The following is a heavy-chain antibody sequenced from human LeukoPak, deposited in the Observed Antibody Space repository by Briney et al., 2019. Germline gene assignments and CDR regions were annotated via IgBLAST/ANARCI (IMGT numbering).Heavy chain of an antibody. CDR3: ARSREGYYYYYMDV. CDR2: MNPNSGNT. CDR1: GYTFTSYD. Sequence: ASVKVSCKASGYTFTSYDINWVRQATGQGLEWMGWMNPNSGNTGYAQKFQGRVTMTRNTSISTAYMELSSLRSEDTAVYYCARSREGYYYYYMDVWGKGTAVTVSS. J-gene: IGHJ6*03. D-gene: IGHD1-26*01. V-gene: IGHV1-8*01.